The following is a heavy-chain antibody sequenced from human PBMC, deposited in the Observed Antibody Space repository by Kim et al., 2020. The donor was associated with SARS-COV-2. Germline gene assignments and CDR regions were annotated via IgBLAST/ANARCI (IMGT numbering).Heavy chain of an antibody. CDR2: INPDGSDK. CDR1: GFTFSNYW. CDR3: ARGRPNHSDY. Sequence: GGSLRLSCAASGFTFSNYWINWVRQAPGKGLEWVANINPDGSDKYYVDSVKGRFTISRDNAKNSLFLQMNSLRAEDTAVYYCARGRPNHSDYWGPGTLVT. V-gene: IGHV3-7*01. J-gene: IGHJ4*02.